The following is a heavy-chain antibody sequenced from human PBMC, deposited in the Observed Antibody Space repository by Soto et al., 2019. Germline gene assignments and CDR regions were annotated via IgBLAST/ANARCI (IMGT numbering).Heavy chain of an antibody. CDR1: GFSLSTSGAA. J-gene: IGHJ5*02. D-gene: IGHD3-3*01. V-gene: IGHV2-5*02. Sequence: QINLIESGPTLVKPTQTLTLTCTFSGFSLSTSGAAVGWVRQPPGRALEWLALIYWDGDKRYNASLGNRLTITKDTSMNQVVLTLTNVDPAYTATYYCAHRATMTIFGLIIDNGIWFDPWGQGTRVIVCS. CDR3: AHRATMTIFGLIIDNGIWFDP. CDR2: IYWDGDK.